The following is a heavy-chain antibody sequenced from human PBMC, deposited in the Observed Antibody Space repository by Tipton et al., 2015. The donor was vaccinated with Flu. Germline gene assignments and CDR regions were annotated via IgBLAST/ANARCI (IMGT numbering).Heavy chain of an antibody. Sequence: TLSLTCTVPGGSINSYYWSWIRQPPGKGLEWIGYIYYSGSTNYNPSLKSRVTISVDTSKNQFSLKLSSVTAADTAVYYCARGIAAAATGWLDPWGQGTLVTVSS. CDR3: ARGIAAAATGWLDP. D-gene: IGHD6-13*01. CDR1: GGSINSYY. J-gene: IGHJ5*02. CDR2: IYYSGST. V-gene: IGHV4-59*01.